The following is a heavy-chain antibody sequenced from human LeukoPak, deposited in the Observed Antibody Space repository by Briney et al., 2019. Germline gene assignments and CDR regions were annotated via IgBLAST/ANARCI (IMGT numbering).Heavy chain of an antibody. CDR2: ISYDGSNK. D-gene: IGHD3-3*01. CDR1: GFTFSSYA. V-gene: IGHV3-30-3*01. Sequence: GGSLRLSCAASGFTFSSYAMHWVRQAPGKGLEWVAVISYDGSNKYYADSVKGRFTISRDNSKNTLYLQMNSLRAEDTAVYYCAREMFVLDGSYGDWGQGTLVTVSS. J-gene: IGHJ4*02. CDR3: AREMFVLDGSYGD.